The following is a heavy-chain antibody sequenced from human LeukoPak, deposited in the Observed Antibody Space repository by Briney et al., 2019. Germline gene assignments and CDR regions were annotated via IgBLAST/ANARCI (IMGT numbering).Heavy chain of an antibody. V-gene: IGHV3-23*01. CDR3: AKGIYSSGWSYVDY. J-gene: IGHJ4*01. CDR1: GFTFSNSA. D-gene: IGHD6-19*01. CDR2: LSGSGITT. Sequence: GRSLSLSCAASGFTFSNSAMSWVRDAPGRGLEWVSTLSGSGITTYYADSVKGRFTISRDNAKNTLYLQMNSLRAEDTAVYYCAKGIYSSGWSYVDYWGHGTLVTVSS.